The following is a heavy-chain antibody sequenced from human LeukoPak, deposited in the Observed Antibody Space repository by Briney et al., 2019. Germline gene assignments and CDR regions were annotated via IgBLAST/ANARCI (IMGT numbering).Heavy chain of an antibody. D-gene: IGHD7-27*01. CDR2: IYTSGNT. CDR1: GFTVSSSY. Sequence: GGSPRLSCVASGFTVSSSYMSWVRQAPGKGLDWVSVIYTSGNTFYADSVKGRFTISRDNSKNTLYLQMNSLRAEDTAVYYCARVAGDVDYWGQGTLVTVSS. CDR3: ARVAGDVDY. V-gene: IGHV3-66*03. J-gene: IGHJ4*02.